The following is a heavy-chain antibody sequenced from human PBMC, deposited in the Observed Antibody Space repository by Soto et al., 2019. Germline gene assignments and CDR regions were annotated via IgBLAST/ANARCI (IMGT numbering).Heavy chain of an antibody. CDR3: ARSSPRVVSPWDY. V-gene: IGHV4-59*01. CDR1: GGSIISYY. CDR2: IYYSGST. D-gene: IGHD3-3*01. J-gene: IGHJ4*02. Sequence: SETLSLTCIVSGGSIISYYWSWIRQPPGKGLEWIGHIYYSGSTNYNPSLKSRVTISVDTSKNQFSLKLSSVTAADTAVYYCARSSPRVVSPWDYWGQGTLVTVSS.